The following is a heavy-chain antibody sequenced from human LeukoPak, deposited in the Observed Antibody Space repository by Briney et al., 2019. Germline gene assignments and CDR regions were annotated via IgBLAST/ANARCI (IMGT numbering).Heavy chain of an antibody. V-gene: IGHV3-23*01. Sequence: PGRSLRLSCAGSGFTFSSYVMHRVRQAPGRGLEWVSSLSEGGDTAYYAGSVKGRFTIYRDNSRDTLYLQVNSLRADDTALYYCAFSPLGDNYGFPYWGQGALVIVSS. CDR1: GFTFSSYV. CDR3: AFSPLGDNYGFPY. D-gene: IGHD5-18*01. J-gene: IGHJ4*02. CDR2: LSEGGDTA.